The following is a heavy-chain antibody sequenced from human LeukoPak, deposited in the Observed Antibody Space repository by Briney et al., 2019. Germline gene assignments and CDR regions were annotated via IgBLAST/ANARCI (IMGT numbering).Heavy chain of an antibody. J-gene: IGHJ5*02. Sequence: PSETLSLTCAVYGVSFNGYYWSWIRQSPGKGLEWIGEGDHRGGTKYNPSLKSRVTISADSSKNQFSLKLSSVTAADTAVYHCAKNGQTGFSFDPWGPGTLVTVSS. V-gene: IGHV4-34*01. CDR3: AKNGQTGFSFDP. CDR1: GVSFNGYY. D-gene: IGHD3-9*01. CDR2: GDHRGGT.